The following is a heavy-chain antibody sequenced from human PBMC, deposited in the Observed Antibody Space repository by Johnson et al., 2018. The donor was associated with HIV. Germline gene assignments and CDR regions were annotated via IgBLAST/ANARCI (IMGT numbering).Heavy chain of an antibody. V-gene: IGHV3-53*01. D-gene: IGHD3-16*01. CDR3: ASVSYDGVVKTVGAVDV. CDR1: GFIVSNSY. Sequence: EQLVESGGGLIQPGGSLRLSCAASGFIVSNSYMSWVRQAPGKGLEWVPVIYSGGSTYYPDPVKGRFTISRDNSKNTRYLQMNSLRVDDTAVYFCASVSYDGVVKTVGAVDVWGQGTMVTVSS. CDR2: IYSGGST. J-gene: IGHJ3*01.